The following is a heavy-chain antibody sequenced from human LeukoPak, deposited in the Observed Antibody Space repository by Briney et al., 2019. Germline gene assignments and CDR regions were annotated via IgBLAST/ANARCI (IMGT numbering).Heavy chain of an antibody. Sequence: ASVKVSCKASGGTFSSYTISWVRQAPGQGLEWMGRIIPILGIANYAQKFQGRVTITADKSTSTAYMELSSLRSEDTAVYYCARGLTYSSSSASFDYWGQGTLVTVSS. V-gene: IGHV1-69*02. CDR2: IIPILGIA. J-gene: IGHJ4*02. CDR1: GGTFSSYT. D-gene: IGHD6-6*01. CDR3: ARGLTYSSSSASFDY.